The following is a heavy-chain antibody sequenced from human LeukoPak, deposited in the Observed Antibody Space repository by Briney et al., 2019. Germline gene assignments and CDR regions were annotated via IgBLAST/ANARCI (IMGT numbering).Heavy chain of an antibody. CDR3: ARDYYDSSGYYDG. Sequence: ASVTVSCKASGYTFTGYYMHWVRQAPGQGLEWMGRINPNSGGTNYAQKFQGRVTMTRDTSISTAYMELSRLRSDDTAVYYCARDYYDSSGYYDGWGQGTLVTVSS. CDR1: GYTFTGYY. V-gene: IGHV1-2*06. D-gene: IGHD3-22*01. CDR2: INPNSGGT. J-gene: IGHJ4*02.